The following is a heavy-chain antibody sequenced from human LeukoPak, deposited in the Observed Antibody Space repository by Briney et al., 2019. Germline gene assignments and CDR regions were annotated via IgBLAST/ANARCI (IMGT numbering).Heavy chain of an antibody. V-gene: IGHV4-34*01. J-gene: IGHJ6*02. D-gene: IGHD1-7*01. CDR3: ARYLGAVTGTTRPSSYYYGMDV. CDR1: GGSFSGYY. Sequence: SETLSLTCAVYGGSFSGYYWSWIRQPPGKGLEWIGKINHGGSSNYNPSLKSRVTISVDTSKNQFSLKLSSVTAADTAVYYCARYLGAVTGTTRPSSYYYGMDVWGQGTTVTVSS. CDR2: INHGGSS.